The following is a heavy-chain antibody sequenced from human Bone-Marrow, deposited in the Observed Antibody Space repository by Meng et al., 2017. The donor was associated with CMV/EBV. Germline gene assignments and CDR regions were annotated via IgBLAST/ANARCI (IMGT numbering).Heavy chain of an antibody. CDR2: IYSGGHR. Sequence: GSLRLSCAASGFTFSNAWMSWVRQAPGKGLEWVSVIYSGGHRYYAGSVKGRFTISRDNSKNTLHLQMNSLRAEDTAMYYCARAGSSSGAFDIWGQGTMVTVSS. V-gene: IGHV3-53*01. CDR1: GFTFSNAW. CDR3: ARAGSSSGAFDI. J-gene: IGHJ3*02. D-gene: IGHD6-6*01.